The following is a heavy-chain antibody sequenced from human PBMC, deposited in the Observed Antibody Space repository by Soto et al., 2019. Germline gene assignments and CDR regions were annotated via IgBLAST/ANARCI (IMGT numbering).Heavy chain of an antibody. Sequence: GGSLRLSCAASGFTFSSYGMHWVRQAPGKGLEWVAVISYDGSNKYYADSVKGRFTISRDNSKNTLYPQMNSLRAEDTAVYYCAKGAGQWLVLGYWGQGTLVTVSS. CDR3: AKGAGQWLVLGY. J-gene: IGHJ4*02. D-gene: IGHD6-19*01. CDR2: ISYDGSNK. CDR1: GFTFSSYG. V-gene: IGHV3-30*18.